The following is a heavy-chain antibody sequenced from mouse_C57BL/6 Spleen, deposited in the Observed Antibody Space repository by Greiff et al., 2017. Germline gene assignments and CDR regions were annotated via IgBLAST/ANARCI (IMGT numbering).Heavy chain of an antibody. CDR2: IDPSDSYT. Sequence: QVQLQQPGAELVKPGASVKLSCKASGYTFTSYWMQWVKQRPGQGLEWMGEIDPSDSYTNYNQKFKGKATLTVDTSSSTAYVQLSSLTSEDAAVYYCASVGGLSPFAYWGQGTLVTVSA. CDR1: GYTFTSYW. D-gene: IGHD2-4*01. J-gene: IGHJ3*01. V-gene: IGHV1-50*01. CDR3: ASVGGLSPFAY.